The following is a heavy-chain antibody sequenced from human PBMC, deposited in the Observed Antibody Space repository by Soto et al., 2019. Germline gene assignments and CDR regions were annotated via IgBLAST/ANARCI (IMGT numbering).Heavy chain of an antibody. CDR2: IYYSGST. CDR3: ASYSLGGTGSYDEYFDD. D-gene: IGHD3-10*01. V-gene: IGHV4-31*02. CDR1: GXSXXXXXYF. J-gene: IGHJ4*02. Sequence: SETLSLTCTVSGXSXXXXXYFWSWIRQHPEKGLEWIGYIYYSGSTHYDPSLERRISISVDMSKNQFSLRLNSVTAADTAVYSCASYSLGGTGSYDEYFDDWGQGTQVAVSS.